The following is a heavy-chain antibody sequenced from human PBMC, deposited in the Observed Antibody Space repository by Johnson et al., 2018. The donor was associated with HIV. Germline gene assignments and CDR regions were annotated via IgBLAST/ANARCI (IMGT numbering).Heavy chain of an antibody. J-gene: IGHJ3*02. CDR3: ARDYDIPRDDAFDI. CDR2: ISYDVSNK. V-gene: IGHV3-30-3*01. CDR1: GFTFSSYA. D-gene: IGHD3-9*01. Sequence: QMLLVESGGGVVQPGRSLRLSCAASGFTFSSYALHWVRQAPGKGLEWVAVISYDVSNKYYADSVKGRFTISRDNSKNTLYLQMNSLRVEDTAVYYCARDYDIPRDDAFDIWGQGTMVTVSS.